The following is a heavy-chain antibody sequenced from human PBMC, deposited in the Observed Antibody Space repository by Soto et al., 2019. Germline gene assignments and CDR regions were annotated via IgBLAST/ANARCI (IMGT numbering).Heavy chain of an antibody. D-gene: IGHD4-17*01. CDR1: GGSISSYY. J-gene: IGHJ4*02. V-gene: IGHV4-4*07. Sequence: ASETLSLTCTVSGGSISSYYWTWIRQPAGKGLEWIGRIYTSGITNYNPSLKSRVTMSIDTSKSQFSLKLSSVTAADTALYYCARERANFGDLEYWGQGALVTVSS. CDR3: ARERANFGDLEY. CDR2: IYTSGIT.